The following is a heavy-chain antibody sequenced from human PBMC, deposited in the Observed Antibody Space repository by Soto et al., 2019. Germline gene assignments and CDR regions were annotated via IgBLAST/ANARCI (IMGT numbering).Heavy chain of an antibody. V-gene: IGHV3-23*01. D-gene: IGHD2-2*01. Sequence: GGSLRLSCLASGFTFSDFAMTWVRHVPGRGLEWVASLDGAGGSTYYAESVRGRFSISRDNSKSALYLQMNSLRPEDTAVYYCAKCTSTSCHLGSDYWGQGTLVTVSS. J-gene: IGHJ4*02. CDR1: GFTFSDFA. CDR2: LDGAGGST. CDR3: AKCTSTSCHLGSDY.